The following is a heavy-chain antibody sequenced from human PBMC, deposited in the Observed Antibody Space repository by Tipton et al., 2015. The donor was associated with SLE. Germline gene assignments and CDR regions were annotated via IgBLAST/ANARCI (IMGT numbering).Heavy chain of an antibody. CDR2: ISSSGSTI. Sequence: SLRLSCAASGFTFDDYAMHWVRQAPGKGLEWVSYISSSGSTIYYADSVKGRFTISRDNAKNSLYLQMNSLRAEDTAVYYCASLDYSSDYWGQGTLVTVSS. V-gene: IGHV3-48*03. CDR3: ASLDYSSDY. D-gene: IGHD4-11*01. J-gene: IGHJ4*02. CDR1: GFTFDDYA.